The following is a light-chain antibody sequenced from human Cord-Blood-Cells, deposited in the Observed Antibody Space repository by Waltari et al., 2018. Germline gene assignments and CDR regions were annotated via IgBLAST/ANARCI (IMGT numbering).Light chain of an antibody. CDR3: QQYGSSPAT. Sequence: EIVLTQSPGTLSLSPGERATLSCRASQSVSSSYLAWYQQKPGQAPRLRIYGASSRATGIPDRFRGSGSGTDFTLTISRLEPEDFAVYYCQQYGSSPATFGQGTKVEIK. J-gene: IGKJ1*01. CDR2: GAS. CDR1: QSVSSSY. V-gene: IGKV3-20*01.